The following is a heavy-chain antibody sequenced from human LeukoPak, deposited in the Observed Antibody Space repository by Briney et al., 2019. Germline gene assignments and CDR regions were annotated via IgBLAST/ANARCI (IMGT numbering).Heavy chain of an antibody. D-gene: IGHD3-22*01. CDR3: AKHGNYDTSGFYYVHF. CDR1: GFPFSNYA. CDR2: INTDGGAT. V-gene: IGHV3-23*01. J-gene: IGHJ4*02. Sequence: PGGSLRLSCAASGFPFSNYAMTWVRQAPGKGLEWVSSINTDGGATYYADSLKGRFTVSRGNSNNTLYLQMNGLRAEDTAVYYCAKHGNYDTSGFYYVHFWSQGTLVTVSS.